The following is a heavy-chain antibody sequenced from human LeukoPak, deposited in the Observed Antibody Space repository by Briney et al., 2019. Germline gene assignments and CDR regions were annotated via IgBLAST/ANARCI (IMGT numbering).Heavy chain of an antibody. CDR2: INYGGST. Sequence: PSETLSLTCAVSEMSFSAYYWNWIRQSPGKGLEWIGEINYGGSTKYTPSLEGRGTILIDTSKNQFSLKLTSVTAADTAIYYCARGFPPGSGSRGSHAFDVWGQGTMVTVSS. D-gene: IGHD6-19*01. J-gene: IGHJ3*01. CDR1: EMSFSAYY. V-gene: IGHV4-34*01. CDR3: ARGFPPGSGSRGSHAFDV.